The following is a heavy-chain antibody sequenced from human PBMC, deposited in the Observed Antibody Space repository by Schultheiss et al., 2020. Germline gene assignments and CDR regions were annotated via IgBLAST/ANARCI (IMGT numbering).Heavy chain of an antibody. D-gene: IGHD6-13*01. CDR1: GDSVRLCY. CDR3: ARRDSIAADYFDY. J-gene: IGHJ4*02. Sequence: VSGDSVRLCYWIWVRQPPGKGLEWIGEINHSGSTNYNPSLKSRVTTSVDTSKNQFSLKLSSVTAADTAVYYCARRDSIAADYFDYWGQGTLVTVSS. V-gene: IGHV4-34*01. CDR2: INHSGST.